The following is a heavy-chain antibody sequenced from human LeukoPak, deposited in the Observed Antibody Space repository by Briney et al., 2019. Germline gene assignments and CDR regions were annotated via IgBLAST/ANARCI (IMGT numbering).Heavy chain of an antibody. Sequence: PGGSLRLSCAASGFTFSSYAMSWDRQAPGKGLEWVSGISGSGDATYYADSVKGRFTISRDNSKNTLYLQMNSLRAEDTAVYYCARVIGATDTAHWGQGTLVTVSS. J-gene: IGHJ4*02. CDR1: GFTFSSYA. V-gene: IGHV3-23*01. CDR3: ARVIGATDTAH. D-gene: IGHD6-13*01. CDR2: ISGSGDAT.